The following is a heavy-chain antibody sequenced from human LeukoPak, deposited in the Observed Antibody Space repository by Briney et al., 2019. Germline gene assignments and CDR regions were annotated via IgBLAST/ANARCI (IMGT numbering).Heavy chain of an antibody. CDR2: ISYDGSNK. V-gene: IGHV3-30-3*02. D-gene: IGHD3/OR15-3a*01. J-gene: IGHJ4*02. Sequence: GGSLRLSCAASGFTFSSYAMHWVRQAPGKGLEWVAVISYDGSNKYYADSVKGRFTISRDNSKNTLYLQMNSLRAEDTAVYYCAKWGGGLVSYYFDYWGQGTLVTVSS. CDR3: AKWGGGLVSYYFDY. CDR1: GFTFSSYA.